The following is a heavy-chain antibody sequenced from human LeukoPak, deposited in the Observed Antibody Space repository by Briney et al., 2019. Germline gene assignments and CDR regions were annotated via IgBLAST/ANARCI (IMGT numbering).Heavy chain of an antibody. V-gene: IGHV4-39*01. CDR2: IYYSGST. CDR3: AVEGSGYSYGYIDY. Sequence: SETLSLTCTVSGGSISSSSYYWGWIRQPPGKGLEWIGSIYYSGSTYYNPSLKSRVTISVDTSKNQFSLKLSSVTAADTAVYYCAVEGSGYSYGYIDYWGQGTLVTVS. CDR1: GGSISSSSYY. J-gene: IGHJ4*02. D-gene: IGHD5-18*01.